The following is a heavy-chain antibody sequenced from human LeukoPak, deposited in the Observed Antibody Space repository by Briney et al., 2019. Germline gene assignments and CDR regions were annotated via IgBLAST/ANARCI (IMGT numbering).Heavy chain of an antibody. J-gene: IGHJ4*02. CDR1: GYTFTGYY. CDR3: ARGLEYYDSSGPLFDY. CDR2: INPNSGNT. V-gene: IGHV1-8*03. Sequence: GASVKVSCKASGYTFTGYYMHWVRQAPGQGLEWMGWINPNSGNTGYAQKFQGRVTITRNTSISTAYTELSSLRSEDTAVYYCARGLEYYDSSGPLFDYWGQGTLVTVSS. D-gene: IGHD3-22*01.